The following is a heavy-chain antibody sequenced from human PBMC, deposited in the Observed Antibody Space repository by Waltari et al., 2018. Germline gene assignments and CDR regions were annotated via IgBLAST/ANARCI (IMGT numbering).Heavy chain of an antibody. Sequence: QVQLQESGPGLVKPSETLSLTCTVSGGSISSYSWSWIRQPAGKGLEWIGRIYTSGSPNYNPSLKSRVTMSVDTSKNQFSPKLSSVTAADTAVYYCARGIAAAGTFDYWGQGTLVTVSS. J-gene: IGHJ4*02. V-gene: IGHV4-4*07. CDR2: IYTSGSP. CDR1: GGSISSYS. CDR3: ARGIAAAGTFDY. D-gene: IGHD6-13*01.